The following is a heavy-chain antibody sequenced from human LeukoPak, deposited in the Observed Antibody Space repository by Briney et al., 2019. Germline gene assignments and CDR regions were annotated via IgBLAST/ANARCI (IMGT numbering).Heavy chain of an antibody. CDR3: ARGLLAISLDFDY. CDR2: ISSSSCYT. Sequence: GGSLRLSCAAPGFTFSDYYISCVRQAPGEGVGWVSYISSSSCYTNYADSVKGRFTISRDNAKNSLYLQMNSLRAEDTAVYYCARGLLAISLDFDYWGQGTLVTVSS. CDR1: GFTFSDYY. D-gene: IGHD3-22*01. V-gene: IGHV3-11*06. J-gene: IGHJ4*02.